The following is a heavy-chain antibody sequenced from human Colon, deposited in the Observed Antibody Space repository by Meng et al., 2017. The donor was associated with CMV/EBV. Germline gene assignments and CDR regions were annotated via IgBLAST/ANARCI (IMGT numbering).Heavy chain of an antibody. Sequence: GESLKISCAASGFTFSDFWMSWVRQLPGKGLEWVANIKQDGSQKHYVDSVEGRFTISRDNAKNSLSLQMNSLRAEDTTVYYCARGGWHSFDHWGQGTRVTVSS. CDR2: IKQDGSQK. CDR1: GFTFSDFW. CDR3: ARGGWHSFDH. J-gene: IGHJ4*02. V-gene: IGHV3-7*01.